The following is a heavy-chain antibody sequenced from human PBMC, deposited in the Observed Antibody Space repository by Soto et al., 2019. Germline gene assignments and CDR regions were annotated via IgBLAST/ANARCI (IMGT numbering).Heavy chain of an antibody. Sequence: RASVKVSCKASGYTFTGYYMHWVRQAPGQGLEWMGWINPNSGGTNYAQKFQGWVTMTRDTSISTAYMELSSLRSEDTAVYYCARKGYCSSTSCDDAFDIWGQGTMVTVSS. V-gene: IGHV1-2*04. J-gene: IGHJ3*02. CDR2: INPNSGGT. CDR1: GYTFTGYY. D-gene: IGHD2-2*01. CDR3: ARKGYCSSTSCDDAFDI.